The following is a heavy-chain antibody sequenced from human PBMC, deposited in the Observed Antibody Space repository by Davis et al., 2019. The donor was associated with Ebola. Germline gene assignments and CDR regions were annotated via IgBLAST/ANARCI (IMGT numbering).Heavy chain of an antibody. CDR2: INHSGST. Sequence: SETLSLTCAVYGGSFSGYYWSWIRQPPGKGLEWIGEINHSGSTNYNPSLKSRVTISVDMSKNQFSLKLSSVTAADTAVYYCARVQGSSWADYWGQGTLVTVSS. D-gene: IGHD6-13*01. V-gene: IGHV4-34*01. CDR1: GGSFSGYY. CDR3: ARVQGSSWADY. J-gene: IGHJ4*02.